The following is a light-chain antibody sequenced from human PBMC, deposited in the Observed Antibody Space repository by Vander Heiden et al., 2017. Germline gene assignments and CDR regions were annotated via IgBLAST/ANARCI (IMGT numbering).Light chain of an antibody. V-gene: IGLV2-14*01. CDR3: SSYTSSSTLGTV. J-gene: IGLJ7*01. Sequence: QSALTQPASVSGSSGQSFTISCTGTSSDVCGYNYVSWYQQHPGKAPKLMIYDVSNRPSGVSNRFSGSKSGNTASLTISGLQAEDEADYYCSSYTSSSTLGTVFGGGTQLTVL. CDR2: DVS. CDR1: SSDVCGYNY.